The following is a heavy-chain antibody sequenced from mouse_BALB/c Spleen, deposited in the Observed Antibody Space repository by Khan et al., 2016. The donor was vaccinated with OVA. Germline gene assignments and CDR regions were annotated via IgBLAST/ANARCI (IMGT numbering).Heavy chain of an antibody. J-gene: IGHJ2*01. V-gene: IGHV1-4*01. CDR2: INPSSGYT. CDR3: ARKSTRASY. CDR1: GYTFTRYT. D-gene: IGHD3-1*01. Sequence: QVQLKQSGAELVKPGASVKMSCKASGYTFTRYTMHWVKQRPGQGLEWIGYINPSSGYTKYNQKFKDKATLTADKSSSTAYMQLSSLTSEDSAVYYCARKSTRASYWGQGTTLTVSS.